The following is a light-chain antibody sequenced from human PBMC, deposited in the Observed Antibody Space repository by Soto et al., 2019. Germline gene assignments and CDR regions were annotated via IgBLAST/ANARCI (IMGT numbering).Light chain of an antibody. CDR2: EGS. V-gene: IGLV2-23*03. CDR3: CSYAGSSAFVL. J-gene: IGLJ2*01. Sequence: QSVLTQPASVSGSPGQSITISCTGTSSDVGSYNLVSWYQQHPGKAPKLMIYEGSNRPSGVSYRFSGSKSGNTASLTISGLQAEDEAEYYCCSYAGSSAFVLFGGGTKVTVL. CDR1: SSDVGSYNL.